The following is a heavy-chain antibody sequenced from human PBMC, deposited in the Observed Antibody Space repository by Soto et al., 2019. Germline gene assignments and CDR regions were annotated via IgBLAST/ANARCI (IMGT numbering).Heavy chain of an antibody. Sequence: GGSLRLSCAASGFTLTTYGMHWVRQAPGKGLEWVAAMSYDGTKEYYADSVKGRFTISRDSSRDTLFLQLNSLRAEDTAVYYCAKEFGSTWIDHWGEGTLVTVSS. CDR3: AKEFGSTWIDH. D-gene: IGHD6-13*01. J-gene: IGHJ4*02. CDR1: GFTLTTYG. V-gene: IGHV3-30*18. CDR2: MSYDGTKE.